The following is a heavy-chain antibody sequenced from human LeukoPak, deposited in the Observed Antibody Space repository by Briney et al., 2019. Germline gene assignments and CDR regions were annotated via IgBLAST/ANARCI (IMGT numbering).Heavy chain of an antibody. CDR1: GFTVSSNY. CDR2: FSRSGPDT. CDR3: AKGSLGSWYYFDY. V-gene: IGHV3-23*01. D-gene: IGHD6-13*01. Sequence: GGSLRLSCAASGFTVSSNYMSWVRQAPGKGPEWVSTFSRSGPDTYYADSVKDRFTIFRDNSKNTLYLRMNSLRAEDTAVYYCAKGSLGSWYYFDYWGQGTLVTVSS. J-gene: IGHJ4*02.